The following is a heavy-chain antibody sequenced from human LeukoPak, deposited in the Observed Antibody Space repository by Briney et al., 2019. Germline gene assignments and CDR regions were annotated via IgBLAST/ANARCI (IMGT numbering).Heavy chain of an antibody. CDR1: GGSISSYY. J-gene: IGHJ4*02. Sequence: SETLSLTCTVSGGSISSYYWSWIRQPPGKGLEWIGYIYTSGSTNYNPSLKRRVTISADTPKNQFSLKLSSVTAADTTVYYCARLAATDYWGQGTLVTVSS. CDR2: IYTSGST. V-gene: IGHV4-4*09. D-gene: IGHD2-15*01. CDR3: ARLAATDY.